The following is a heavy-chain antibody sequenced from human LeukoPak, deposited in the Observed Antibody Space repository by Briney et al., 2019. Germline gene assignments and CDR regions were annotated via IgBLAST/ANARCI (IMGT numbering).Heavy chain of an antibody. CDR3: ARLTYYYGSGSYYTPCWFDP. D-gene: IGHD3-10*01. CDR2: IYYSGST. V-gene: IGHV4-39*01. Sequence: SETLSLTCTVFGGSISSSSYYWGWIRQPPGKGLEWIGSIYYSGSTYYNPSLKSRVTISVDTSKNQFSLKLSSVTAADTAVYYCARLTYYYGSGSYYTPCWFDPWGQGTLVTVSS. J-gene: IGHJ5*02. CDR1: GGSISSSSYY.